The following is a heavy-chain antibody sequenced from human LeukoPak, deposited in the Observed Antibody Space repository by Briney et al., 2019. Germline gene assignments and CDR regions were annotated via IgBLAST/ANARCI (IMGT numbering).Heavy chain of an antibody. CDR2: IYSGGST. Sequence: GGSLRLSCAASGFTFSSYAMSWVRQAPGKGLEWVSVIYSGGSTYYADSVKGRFTISRVNSKNTLYLQMNSLRAEDTAVYYCARHGPYYYDSSGYYADYWGQGTLVTVSS. CDR3: ARHGPYYYDSSGYYADY. CDR1: GFTFSSYA. D-gene: IGHD3-22*01. V-gene: IGHV3-66*04. J-gene: IGHJ4*02.